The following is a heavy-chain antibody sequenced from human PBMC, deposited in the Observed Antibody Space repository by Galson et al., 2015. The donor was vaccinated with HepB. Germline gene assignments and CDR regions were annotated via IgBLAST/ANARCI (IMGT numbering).Heavy chain of an antibody. CDR2: IYGGFSDT. V-gene: IGHV5-51*01. J-gene: IGHJ5*02. CDR3: ARVEGANFGELSWFDP. CDR1: GYTFSSYW. D-gene: IGHD1-7*01. Sequence: QSGAEVKKPGESLKISCQTSGYTFSSYWVAWLRQVPGKGLEWMGIIYGGFSDTKYGPSFEGQVIMSVDRSTSTAYLQWRSLKSSDTAMYYCARVEGANFGELSWFDPWGQGTLVTVSS.